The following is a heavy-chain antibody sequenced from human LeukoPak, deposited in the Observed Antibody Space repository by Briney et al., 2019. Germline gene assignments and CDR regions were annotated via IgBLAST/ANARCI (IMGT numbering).Heavy chain of an antibody. D-gene: IGHD3-3*01. J-gene: IGHJ4*02. CDR1: GFTFSSYN. V-gene: IGHV3-48*01. Sequence: GGSLRLSCAASGFTFSSYNMNWVRQAPGKGLEWVSYISSSSSTVYYTDSVKGRFTISRDNAKNSLYLQMNSLRAEDTAVYYRARSIGVVRETDYWGQGTLVTVSS. CDR3: ARSIGVVRETDY. CDR2: ISSSSSTV.